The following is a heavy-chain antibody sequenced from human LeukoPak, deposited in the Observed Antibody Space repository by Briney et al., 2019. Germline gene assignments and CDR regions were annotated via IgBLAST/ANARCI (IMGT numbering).Heavy chain of an antibody. D-gene: IGHD3-22*01. J-gene: IGHJ5*02. CDR2: ISAYNGNT. CDR1: GYTFTSYG. Sequence: ASVKVSCKASGYTFTSYGISWVRQAPGQGLEWMGWISAYNGNTNYAQKLQGRVTMTTDTSTSTAYMELRSLRSDDTAVYYCARATHYYDSSGYYYRRNWFDPWGQGTLVTVSS. V-gene: IGHV1-18*01. CDR3: ARATHYYDSSGYYYRRNWFDP.